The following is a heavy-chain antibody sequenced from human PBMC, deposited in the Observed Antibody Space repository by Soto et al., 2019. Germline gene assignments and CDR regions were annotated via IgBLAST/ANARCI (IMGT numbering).Heavy chain of an antibody. V-gene: IGHV3-11*01. CDR3: ARDTHMVAATPAFDY. Sequence: PGGSLRLSCAASGFTFSNYYMSWIRQAPGKGLEWVSSISSSGSTISYADSVKGRFTISRDNAKNSLYLQMNSLRAEDTAVYYCARDTHMVAATPAFDYWGQGNMVTVSS. CDR2: ISSSGSTI. CDR1: GFTFSNYY. J-gene: IGHJ4*02. D-gene: IGHD2-15*01.